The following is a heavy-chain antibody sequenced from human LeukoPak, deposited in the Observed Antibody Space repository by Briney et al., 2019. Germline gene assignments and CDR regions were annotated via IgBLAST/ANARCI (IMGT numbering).Heavy chain of an antibody. CDR1: GFTFSDYY. CDR2: ISSSGSTI. J-gene: IGHJ5*02. D-gene: IGHD4-23*01. CDR3: ARTTVAGKKNWFDP. V-gene: IGHV3-11*01. Sequence: GGSLRLSCAASGFTFSDYYMSWLRQAPGKGLEWVSYISSSGSTIYYADSVKGRFTISRDNAKNSLYLQMNSLRAEDTAVYYCARTTVAGKKNWFDPWGQGTLVTVSS.